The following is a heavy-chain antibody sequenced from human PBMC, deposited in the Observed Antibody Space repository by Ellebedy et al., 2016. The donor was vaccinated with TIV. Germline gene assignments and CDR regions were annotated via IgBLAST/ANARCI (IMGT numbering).Heavy chain of an antibody. V-gene: IGHV3-21*01. CDR3: ARPWIQLWFDPFDP. CDR1: GFSFSTYA. Sequence: GGSLRLXXTASGFSFSTYAMNWVRQAPGKGLEWVSYISSGSSYIFYADSMKGRFTISRDNAKNSLYLQMNSLRADDTAVYYCARPWIQLWFDPFDPWGQGTLVTVSS. J-gene: IGHJ5*02. D-gene: IGHD5-18*01. CDR2: ISSGSSYI.